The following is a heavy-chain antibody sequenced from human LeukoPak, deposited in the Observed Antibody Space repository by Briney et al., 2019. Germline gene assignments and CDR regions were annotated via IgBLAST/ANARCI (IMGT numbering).Heavy chain of an antibody. J-gene: IGHJ4*02. D-gene: IGHD3-9*01. CDR3: ARHPKPSPGLRYSNGYFDY. CDR2: IYPGDSDT. Sequence: GESLKISCKGSGNSFTSYWIGWVRQLPGKGLEGMGIIYPGDSDTRYSPSFQGQVTISADKSIGTAYLQWSSLKASDTAMYYCARHPKPSPGLRYSNGYFDYWGQGTLVTVSS. CDR1: GNSFTSYW. V-gene: IGHV5-51*01.